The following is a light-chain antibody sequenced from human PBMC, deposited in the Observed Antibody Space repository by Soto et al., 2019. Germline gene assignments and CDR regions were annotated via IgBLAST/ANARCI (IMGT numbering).Light chain of an antibody. V-gene: IGKV3-15*01. Sequence: EIVMTQSPATLSLIPVERATLSCRASQSVSSNLAWYQQKPGQAPRLLIYGASTRATGIPARFSGSGSGTEFTLTISSLQSEDFAVYFCQQSGSSPLTFGGGTKVDIK. CDR3: QQSGSSPLT. J-gene: IGKJ4*01. CDR2: GAS. CDR1: QSVSSN.